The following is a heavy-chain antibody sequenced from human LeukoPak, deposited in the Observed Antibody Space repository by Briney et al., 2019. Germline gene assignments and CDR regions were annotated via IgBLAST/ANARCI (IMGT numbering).Heavy chain of an antibody. V-gene: IGHV3-30*04. CDR1: GLTFSSYA. CDR3: ARDGWGVATIYYYCYMDV. CDR2: ISYDGSNK. J-gene: IGHJ6*03. D-gene: IGHD5-12*01. Sequence: GGSLRLSCAASGLTFSSYAMHWVRQAPGKGLEWVAVISYDGSNKYYADSVKGRFTISRDNSKNTLYLQMNSLRAEDTAVYYCARDGWGVATIYYYCYMDVWGKGTTVTVSS.